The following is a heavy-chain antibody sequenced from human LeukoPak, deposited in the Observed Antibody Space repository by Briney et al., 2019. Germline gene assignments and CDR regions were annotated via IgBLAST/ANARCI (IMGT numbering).Heavy chain of an antibody. CDR1: GFTFSSYS. Sequence: GGSLRLSCAASGFTFSSYSMNWVRQAPGKGLEWVSSISSSSSYIYYADSVKGRFTISRDNAKNSLYLQMNSLRAEDTAVYYCARFAFRDYDFWSGYSVGCYMDVWGKGTTVTVSS. V-gene: IGHV3-21*01. J-gene: IGHJ6*03. CDR3: ARFAFRDYDFWSGYSVGCYMDV. CDR2: ISSSSSYI. D-gene: IGHD3-3*01.